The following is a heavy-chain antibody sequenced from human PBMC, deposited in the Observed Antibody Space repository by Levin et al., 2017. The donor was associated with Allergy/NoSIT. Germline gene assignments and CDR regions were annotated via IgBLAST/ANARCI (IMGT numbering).Heavy chain of an antibody. J-gene: IGHJ4*02. CDR1: NGSISNSRYY. Sequence: SETLSLTCTVSNGSISNSRYYWGWIRQPPGTGLEWIGSIYYSGSTYYNPSLKSRVTISVDTSKNQFFLKINSVTAAETAIYYCASTFGVVSNNFDYWGQGTLVTVSS. CDR3: ASTFGVVSNNFDY. D-gene: IGHD3-3*01. CDR2: IYYSGST. V-gene: IGHV4-39*07.